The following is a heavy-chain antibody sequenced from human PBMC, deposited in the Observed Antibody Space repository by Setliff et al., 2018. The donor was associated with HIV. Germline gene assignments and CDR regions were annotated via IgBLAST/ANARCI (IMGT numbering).Heavy chain of an antibody. J-gene: IGHJ6*02. Sequence: PSETLSLTCTVSGGSINSGDYYWSWIRQHPGKGLEWIGYIYYTGSTYYNPSLKSRVTISVDASKNQFSLKLSSVTAADTAVYYCAKERYDSSGYSIDHYGMDVWGQGTTVTVSS. V-gene: IGHV4-30-4*08. CDR1: GGSINSGDYY. CDR2: IYYTGST. CDR3: AKERYDSSGYSIDHYGMDV. D-gene: IGHD3-22*01.